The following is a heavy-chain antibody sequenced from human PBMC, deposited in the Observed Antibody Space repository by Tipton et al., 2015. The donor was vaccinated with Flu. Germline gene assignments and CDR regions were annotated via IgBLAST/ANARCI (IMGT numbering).Heavy chain of an antibody. CDR3: ARWFGDLQAFDI. D-gene: IGHD3-10*01. CDR1: GFTFSSHG. CDR2: IWYDGSNK. J-gene: IGHJ3*02. Sequence: SGFTFSSHGMHWVRQAPGKGLEWVAVIWYDGSNKYYADSVKGRITISRDNSKNTLYLQMNSLRAEDTAVYYCARWFGDLQAFDIWGQGTMVTVSS. V-gene: IGHV3-33*01.